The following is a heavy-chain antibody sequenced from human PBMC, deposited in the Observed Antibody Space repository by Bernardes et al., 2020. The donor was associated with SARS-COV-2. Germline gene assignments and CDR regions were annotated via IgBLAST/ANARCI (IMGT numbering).Heavy chain of an antibody. CDR3: ARGAYDFWSGYYIPPAA. CDR1: GGSFRGSY. V-gene: IGHV4-34*01. D-gene: IGHD3-3*01. Sequence: SATLSRTCAVYGGSFRGSYWSWIRQPPGPGLEWIGELNHSGRTHYNPSLKSRVTISVDTSKNQFSLKLSSVTAADTAVYYCARGAYDFWSGYYIPPAAWGQGTLVTVSS. J-gene: IGHJ5*02. CDR2: LNHSGRT.